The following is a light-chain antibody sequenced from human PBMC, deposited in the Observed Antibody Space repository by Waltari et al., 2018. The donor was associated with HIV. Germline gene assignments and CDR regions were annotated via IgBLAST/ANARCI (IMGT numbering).Light chain of an antibody. Sequence: DIQMTQSPTSLSASVGDRITIACQASQDISKYLNWHQKKPGMAPKVLIRDASILGTGVPSRFTGRGSGTHFTLVINDLQPGDSATYFCQQYEDLPLTFGGGTKVEIK. CDR3: QQYEDLPLT. V-gene: IGKV1-33*01. CDR2: DAS. J-gene: IGKJ4*01. CDR1: QDISKY.